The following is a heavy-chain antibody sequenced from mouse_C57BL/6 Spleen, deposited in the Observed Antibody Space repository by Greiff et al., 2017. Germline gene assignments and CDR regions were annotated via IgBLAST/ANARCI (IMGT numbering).Heavy chain of an antibody. CDR3: ARCGLDSSGYDYAMDY. J-gene: IGHJ4*01. V-gene: IGHV1-72*01. CDR2: IDPNSGGT. CDR1: GYTFTSYW. Sequence: QVQLQQSGAELVKPGASVKLSCKASGYTFTSYWMHWVKQRPGRGLEWIGRIDPNSGGTKYNEKFKSKATLTVDKPSSTAYMQLSSLTSEDSAVXYCARCGLDSSGYDYAMDYWGQGTSVTVSS. D-gene: IGHD3-2*02.